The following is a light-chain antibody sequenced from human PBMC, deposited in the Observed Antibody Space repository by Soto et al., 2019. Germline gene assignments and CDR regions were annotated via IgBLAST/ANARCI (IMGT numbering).Light chain of an antibody. V-gene: IGLV1-51*01. Sequence: QSVLTQPPSVSAAPGQRGTISCSGSSSNIATNYVSWYQHLPGAAPRLLICDDNKRPSGIPDRFSGSKYGTSATLDITGLQTGDEADYYCGTWDTSLSAGVFGGGTKVTVL. CDR3: GTWDTSLSAGV. J-gene: IGLJ3*02. CDR2: DDN. CDR1: SSNIATNY.